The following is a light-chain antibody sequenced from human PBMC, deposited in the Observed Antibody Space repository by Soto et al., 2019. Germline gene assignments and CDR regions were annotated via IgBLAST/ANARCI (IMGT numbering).Light chain of an antibody. Sequence: DIQMTQSPSSLSASVGDRVTINCQASQDISNYLNWYQQKPGKDPKLLIYDASNLETGVPSRFSGSGSGTDFTFTISSLQPEDIASYYCQQYDNALAFGGGTKMEIK. V-gene: IGKV1-33*01. CDR3: QQYDNALA. CDR1: QDISNY. CDR2: DAS. J-gene: IGKJ4*01.